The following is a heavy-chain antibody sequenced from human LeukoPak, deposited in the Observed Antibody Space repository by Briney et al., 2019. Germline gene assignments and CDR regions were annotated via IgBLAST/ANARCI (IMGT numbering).Heavy chain of an antibody. J-gene: IGHJ4*02. CDR3: ARGGWLQMIDY. V-gene: IGHV4-34*01. Sequence: SETLSLTCAVYGGSFSGYYWSWIRQPPGKGLEWIGEINHSGSTNYNPSLKSRVTISVDTSKNQFSLKLSSVTAADTAVYYCARGGWLQMIDYWGQGTLVTVSS. CDR2: INHSGST. CDR1: GGSFSGYY. D-gene: IGHD5-24*01.